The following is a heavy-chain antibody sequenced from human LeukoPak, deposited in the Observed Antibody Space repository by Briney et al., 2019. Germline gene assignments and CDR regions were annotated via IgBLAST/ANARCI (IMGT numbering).Heavy chain of an antibody. Sequence: EASVKVSCKASGGTFSSHAISWVRQAPGQGLEWMGRIIPIFGTANYAQKFQGRVTITADKSTSTAYMELSSLRSEDTAVYYCARDGYKSHAEYFQHWGQGTLVTVSS. J-gene: IGHJ1*01. V-gene: IGHV1-69*06. CDR2: IIPIFGTA. D-gene: IGHD5-24*01. CDR3: ARDGYKSHAEYFQH. CDR1: GGTFSSHA.